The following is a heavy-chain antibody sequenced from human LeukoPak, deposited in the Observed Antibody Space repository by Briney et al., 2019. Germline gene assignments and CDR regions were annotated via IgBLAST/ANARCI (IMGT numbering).Heavy chain of an antibody. CDR2: IYTSGST. V-gene: IGHV4-4*07. Sequence: SETLSLTCTVSGGSISSYYWSWIRQPAGKGLEWIGRIYTSGSTNYNPSLKSRVTMSVDTSKNQFSLKLSSVTAADTAVYYCAREVELPSYYYCYMDVWGKGTTVTISS. CDR3: AREVELPSYYYCYMDV. J-gene: IGHJ6*03. CDR1: GGSISSYY. D-gene: IGHD1-7*01.